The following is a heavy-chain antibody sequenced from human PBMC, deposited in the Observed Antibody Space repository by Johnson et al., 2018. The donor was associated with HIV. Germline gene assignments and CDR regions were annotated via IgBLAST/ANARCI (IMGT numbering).Heavy chain of an antibody. D-gene: IGHD6-6*01. J-gene: IGHJ3*02. V-gene: IGHV3-30*18. CDR3: AKYDNIAAPPYDAFDI. Sequence: QVQLVESGGGLVQPGGSLRLSCAASGFIFSSYGMHWVRQAPGKGLEWVAVISYDGSNKYYADSVKGRFTISRDNSKNTLYLQMNSLRAEDTAVYYCAKYDNIAAPPYDAFDIWGQGTMVTVSS. CDR2: ISYDGSNK. CDR1: GFIFSSYG.